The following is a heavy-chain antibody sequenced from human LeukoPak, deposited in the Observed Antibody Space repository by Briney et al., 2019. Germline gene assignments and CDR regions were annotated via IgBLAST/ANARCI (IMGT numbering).Heavy chain of an antibody. CDR3: ASDDYGDPWYFDL. CDR1: GFTFSSYS. CDR2: ISSSSSYI. J-gene: IGHJ2*01. V-gene: IGHV3-21*01. Sequence: RGSLRLSCAASGFTFSSYSMNWVRQAPGKGLEWVSSISSSSSYIYYADSVKGRFTISRDNAKNSLYLQMNSLRAEDTAVYYCASDDYGDPWYFDLWGRGTLVTVSS. D-gene: IGHD4-17*01.